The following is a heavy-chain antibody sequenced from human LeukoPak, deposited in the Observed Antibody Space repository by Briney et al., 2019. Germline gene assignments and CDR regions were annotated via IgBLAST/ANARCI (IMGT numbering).Heavy chain of an antibody. D-gene: IGHD6-13*01. V-gene: IGHV1-2*02. J-gene: IGHJ4*02. CDR1: GYTFTGYY. Sequence: ASVKVSCKASGYTFTGYYMHWVRQAPGQGLEWMGWINPNSGGTNYAQKFQGRVTMTRDTSISTAYMELSRLRSDDTAVYYCARDNSAAAAGTDYWGQGNLVTVSS. CDR2: INPNSGGT. CDR3: ARDNSAAAAGTDY.